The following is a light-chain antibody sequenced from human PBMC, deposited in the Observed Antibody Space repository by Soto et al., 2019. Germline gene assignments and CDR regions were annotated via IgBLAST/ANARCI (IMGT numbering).Light chain of an antibody. J-gene: IGLJ3*02. CDR1: SSNIGRNY. Sequence: QSVLTQPPSASGTPGQRVTISCSGNSSNIGRNYVNLYQVFPGSAPKLLIYRITQRPSGVPDRVSASKSGTSASLAISGLRPEDEADYYCAAWDDSLGGVLFGGGTKLTVL. CDR3: AAWDDSLGGVL. CDR2: RIT. V-gene: IGLV1-47*01.